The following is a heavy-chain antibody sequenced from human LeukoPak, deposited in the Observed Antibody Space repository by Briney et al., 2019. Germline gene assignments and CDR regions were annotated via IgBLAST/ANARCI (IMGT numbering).Heavy chain of an antibody. CDR1: GGSFSGYY. Sequence: SETLSLTCAVYGGSFSGYYWSWIRQPPGKGLEWIGEINHSGSTNYNPSLKSRVTISVDTSKNQFSLKLSSVTAADTAVYYCARGRKITAAGIDYWGQGTLVTVSS. V-gene: IGHV4-34*01. J-gene: IGHJ4*02. D-gene: IGHD6-13*01. CDR3: ARGRKITAAGIDY. CDR2: INHSGST.